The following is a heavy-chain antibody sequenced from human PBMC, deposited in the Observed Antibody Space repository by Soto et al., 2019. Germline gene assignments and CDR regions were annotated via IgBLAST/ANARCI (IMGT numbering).Heavy chain of an antibody. CDR3: ARGGVSTRTFDY. Sequence: GESLKISGKGSGYNFPGYWIAWVRPMPGKGLELMGIIYPSDSDTRYRPSFQGQVTISADKSISSAYLQWSSLRASDTAMYYCARGGVSTRTFDYWGQGTPVTVS. V-gene: IGHV5-51*01. CDR2: IYPSDSDT. CDR1: GYNFPGYW. J-gene: IGHJ4*02. D-gene: IGHD3-3*01.